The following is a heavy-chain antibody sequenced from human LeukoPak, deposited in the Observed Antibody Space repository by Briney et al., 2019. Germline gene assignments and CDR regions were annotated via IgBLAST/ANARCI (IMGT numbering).Heavy chain of an antibody. D-gene: IGHD6-13*01. V-gene: IGHV3-74*01. CDR1: GFTFSSYW. CDR2: INSDGSST. Sequence: GGSLRLSCAASGFTFSSYWMHWVRQAPGKGLVWVSRINSDGSSTSYADSVKGRFTISRDNSRNTLSLQMHSLRADDTAVYYCAKDRPYISSWYGCSTPWGQGTLVTVSS. CDR3: AKDRPYISSWYGCSTP. J-gene: IGHJ5*02.